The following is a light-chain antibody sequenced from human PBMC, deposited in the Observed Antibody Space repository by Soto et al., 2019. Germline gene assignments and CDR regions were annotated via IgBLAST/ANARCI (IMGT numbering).Light chain of an antibody. CDR2: LGS. CDR1: QSLLQSDGHTY. Sequence: DIVLTQSPLSLPVTPGEPASISCRSSQSLLQSDGHTYLHWYLQKPGQSPPLLISLGSNRASGVPDRFSGSESGTEFILKISRVEAEDVGVYYCMQALQTPLTFGGGTKVEIK. J-gene: IGKJ4*01. CDR3: MQALQTPLT. V-gene: IGKV2-28*01.